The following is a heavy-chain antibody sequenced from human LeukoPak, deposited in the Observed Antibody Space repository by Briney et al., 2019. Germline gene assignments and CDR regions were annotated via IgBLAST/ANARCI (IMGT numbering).Heavy chain of an antibody. D-gene: IGHD2-15*01. V-gene: IGHV3-21*01. CDR3: ARDLGGSSHWTPSSDY. CDR1: GFTFSSYT. Sequence: GGSLRLSCAASGFTFSSYTMNWVRQAPGEGLEWVSSITGSGSSIYYADSVRGRFTISRDNAKNLVYLQMNSLRAEDTAVYYCARDLGGSSHWTPSSDYWGQGTLVTVSS. J-gene: IGHJ4*02. CDR2: ITGSGSSI.